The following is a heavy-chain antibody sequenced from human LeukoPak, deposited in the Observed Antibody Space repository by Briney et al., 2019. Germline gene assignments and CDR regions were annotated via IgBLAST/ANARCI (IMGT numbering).Heavy chain of an antibody. CDR3: ARDLRIAVAGRGDYYYYYGMDV. V-gene: IGHV3-21*01. CDR1: GFTFSSYS. D-gene: IGHD6-19*01. Sequence: PGGSLRLSCAASGFTFSSYSMNWVRQAPGKGLEWVSSISSSSSYIYYADSVKGRFTISRDNAKNSLYLQVNSLRAEDTAVYYCARDLRIAVAGRGDYYYYYGMDVWGQGTTVTVSS. CDR2: ISSSSSYI. J-gene: IGHJ6*02.